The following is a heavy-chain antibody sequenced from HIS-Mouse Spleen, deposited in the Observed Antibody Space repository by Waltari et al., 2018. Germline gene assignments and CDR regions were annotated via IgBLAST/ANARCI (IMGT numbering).Heavy chain of an antibody. V-gene: IGHV1-69*01. D-gene: IGHD1-26*01. CDR2: IIPIFGTA. CDR1: GGTFSRYA. J-gene: IGHJ2*01. Sequence: QVQLVQSGAEVKKPGSSVKVSCKASGGTFSRYAISWVRQAPGQGLEWMGGIIPIFGTANYAQKFQGRVTITADESTSTAYMELSSLRSEDTAVYYCARDSGSYSFWYFDLWGRGTLVTVSS. CDR3: ARDSGSYSFWYFDL.